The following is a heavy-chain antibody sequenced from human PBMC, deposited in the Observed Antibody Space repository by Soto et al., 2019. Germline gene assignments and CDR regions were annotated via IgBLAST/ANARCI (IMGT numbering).Heavy chain of an antibody. CDR3: ASLSGHYVSY. CDR2: IYYSGST. V-gene: IGHV4-39*01. CDR1: GGSISSCSKC. Sequence: QLQLQESGPGLVKPSETLSLTCAVSGGSISSCSKCWGWIRQPPGKGLEWIGNIYYSGSTYDNPSLKSRVTIYVDTSKNHFSLKLSSVTAADTAVYYCASLSGHYVSYWGQGTLVTDSS. J-gene: IGHJ4*02.